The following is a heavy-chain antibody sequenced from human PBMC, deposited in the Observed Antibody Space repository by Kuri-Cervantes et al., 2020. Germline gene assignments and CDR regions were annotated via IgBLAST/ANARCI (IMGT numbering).Heavy chain of an antibody. J-gene: IGHJ6*02. Sequence: GGSLRLSCAASGFTFSSYSMNWVRQAPGKGLEWVSYISSSSSTIYYADSVKGRFTISRDNAKDSLYLQMNSLRAEDTAVYYCARDAARYCSSTSCYPFPAGDGGMDVWGQGTTVTVSS. CDR2: ISSSSSTI. D-gene: IGHD2-2*01. CDR1: GFTFSSYS. V-gene: IGHV3-48*01. CDR3: ARDAARYCSSTSCYPFPAGDGGMDV.